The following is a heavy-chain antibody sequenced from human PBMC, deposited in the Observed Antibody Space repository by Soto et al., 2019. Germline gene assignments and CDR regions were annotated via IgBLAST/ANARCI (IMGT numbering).Heavy chain of an antibody. J-gene: IGHJ4*02. CDR1: GFTFSSYA. D-gene: IGHD3-22*01. V-gene: IGHV3-23*01. Sequence: GGSLRLSCAASGFTFSSYAMSWVRQAPGKGLEWVSAISGSGGSTYYADSVKGRFTISRDNSKNTLYPQMNSLRAEDTAVYYCATSSRITMIVVVIAPATFDYWGQGTLVTVSS. CDR3: ATSSRITMIVVVIAPATFDY. CDR2: ISGSGGST.